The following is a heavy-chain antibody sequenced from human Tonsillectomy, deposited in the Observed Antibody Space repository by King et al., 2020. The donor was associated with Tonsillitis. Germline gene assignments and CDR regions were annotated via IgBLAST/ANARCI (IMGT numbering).Heavy chain of an antibody. CDR3: GREYWGAFDI. J-gene: IGHJ3*02. CDR2: INPGGTNT. CDR1: GFTFSDYY. Sequence: VQLVESGVGLVKPGGSLRLSCAASGFTFSDYYMSWIRQAPGKGLEWISLINPGGTNTDYVYSVRGRLTISRDNAKNSMFLQMNSLRAEDTGVYYCGREYWGAFDIWGQGTMVTVSS. D-gene: IGHD2-8*02. V-gene: IGHV3-11*06.